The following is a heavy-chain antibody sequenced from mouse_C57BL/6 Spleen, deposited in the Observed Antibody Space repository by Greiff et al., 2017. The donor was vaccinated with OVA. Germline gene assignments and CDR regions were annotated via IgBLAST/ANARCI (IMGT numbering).Heavy chain of an antibody. J-gene: IGHJ3*01. V-gene: IGHV3-1*01. D-gene: IGHD1-1*01. CDR3: ARDQGVYYGSSGAWFAY. Sequence: EVKLMESGPGMVKPSQSLSLTCTVTGYSITSGYDWHWIRHFPGNKLEWMGYISYSGSTNYNPSLKSRISITHDTSKNHFFLKLNSVTTEDTATYYCARDQGVYYGSSGAWFAYWGQGTLVTVSA. CDR1: GYSITSGYD. CDR2: ISYSGST.